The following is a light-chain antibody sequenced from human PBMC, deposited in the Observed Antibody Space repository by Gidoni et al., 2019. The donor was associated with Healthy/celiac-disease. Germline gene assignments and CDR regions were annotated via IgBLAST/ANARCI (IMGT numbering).Light chain of an antibody. CDR2: DAS. CDR3: QQRSNWIT. J-gene: IGKJ5*01. V-gene: IGKV3-11*01. CDR1: QSVSSY. Sequence: ELGFTQSPATLSLSPGERATLSCRASQSVSSYLAWYQQKPGQAPRLLIYDASNRATGIPARFSGSGSGTDFTLTISSLEPEDFAVYYCQQRSNWITFGQGTRLEIK.